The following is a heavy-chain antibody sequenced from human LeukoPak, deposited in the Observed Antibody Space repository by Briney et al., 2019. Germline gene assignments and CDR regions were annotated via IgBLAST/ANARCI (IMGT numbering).Heavy chain of an antibody. CDR2: IDPSDSYT. D-gene: IGHD2-2*01. CDR1: GYSFTSYW. Sequence: GESLQISCKRSGYSFTSYWISWGRQMPGKGLEWMGRIDPSDSYTNYSPSFQGHVTISADKSISTAYLQWSSLKPSDTAMYYCARHNGSADIVVGSFYWGQGTLVTVSS. J-gene: IGHJ4*02. CDR3: ARHNGSADIVVGSFY. V-gene: IGHV5-10-1*01.